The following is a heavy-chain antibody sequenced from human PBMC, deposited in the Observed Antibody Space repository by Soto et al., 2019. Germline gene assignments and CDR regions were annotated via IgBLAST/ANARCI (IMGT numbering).Heavy chain of an antibody. CDR1: GGSFSGYY. CDR3: ARDQLYYNDISGRPLNAFDV. Sequence: PEETLSLTCAVYGGSFSGYYWNWIRQPPGKGLEWIGEINHSGSTNYNPSLKSRVTISRDNAKNSLYLQMNSLRAEDTAVYYCARDQLYYNDISGRPLNAFDVWGQGTMVTVSS. CDR2: INHSGST. J-gene: IGHJ3*01. V-gene: IGHV4-34*01. D-gene: IGHD3-22*01.